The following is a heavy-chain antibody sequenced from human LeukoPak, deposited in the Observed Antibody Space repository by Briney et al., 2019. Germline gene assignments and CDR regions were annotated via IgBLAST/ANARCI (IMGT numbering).Heavy chain of an antibody. CDR1: GGTFSSYA. V-gene: IGHV1-69*04. CDR3: ARGYSYGQIYYYYGMDV. Sequence: SVKVSCKASGGTFSSYAISWVRQAPGQGLEWMGRIIPILGIANYAQKFQGRVTITADKSTSTAYMELSSLRSGDTAVYYCARGYSYGQIYYYYGMDVWGQGTTVTVSS. J-gene: IGHJ6*02. CDR2: IIPILGIA. D-gene: IGHD5-18*01.